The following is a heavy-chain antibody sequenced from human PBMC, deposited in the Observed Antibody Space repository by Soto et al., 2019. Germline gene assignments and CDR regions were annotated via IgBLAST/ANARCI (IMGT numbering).Heavy chain of an antibody. J-gene: IGHJ4*02. CDR3: ASTKGTAAGEIDY. D-gene: IGHD6-13*01. V-gene: IGHV4-39*01. CDR1: GGSISSSSYY. CDR2: IYYSGST. Sequence: PSETLSLTCTVSGGSISSSSYYWGWIRQPPGKGQEWIGSIYYSGSTYYNPSLKSRVTISVDTSKNQFSLKLSSVTAADTAVYYCASTKGTAAGEIDYWGQGTLVTVSS.